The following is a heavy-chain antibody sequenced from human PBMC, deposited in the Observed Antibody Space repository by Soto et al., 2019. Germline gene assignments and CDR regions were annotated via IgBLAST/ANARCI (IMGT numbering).Heavy chain of an antibody. CDR1: GGTFSSYA. CDR2: IIPIFGTA. V-gene: IGHV1-69*01. CDR3: ARDAEHYYDSSGMSDY. D-gene: IGHD3-22*01. J-gene: IGHJ4*02. Sequence: QVQLVQSGAEVKKPGSSVKVSCKASGGTFSSYAISWVRQAPGHGLEWMGGIIPIFGTANYAQKFQGRVTITADESTSTAYMELSSLRSEDTAVYYCARDAEHYYDSSGMSDYWGQGTLVTVSS.